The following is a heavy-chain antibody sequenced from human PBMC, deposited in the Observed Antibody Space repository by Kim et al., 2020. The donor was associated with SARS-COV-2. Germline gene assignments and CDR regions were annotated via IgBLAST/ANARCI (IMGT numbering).Heavy chain of an antibody. J-gene: IGHJ4*02. V-gene: IGHV7-4-1*02. CDR3: ARVYFRAMVREGGYFDY. CDR1: GYTFTSYA. Sequence: ASVKVSCKASGYTFTSYAMNWVRQAPGQGLEWMGWINTNTGNPTYAQGFTGRFVFSLDTSVSTAYLQISSLKAEDTAVYYCARVYFRAMVREGGYFDYWGQGTLVTVSS. D-gene: IGHD3-10*01. CDR2: INTNTGNP.